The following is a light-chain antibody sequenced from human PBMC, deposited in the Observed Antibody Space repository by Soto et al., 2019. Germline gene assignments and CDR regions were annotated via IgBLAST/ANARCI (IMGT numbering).Light chain of an antibody. CDR2: AAS. CDR3: QQRNSYPPRT. J-gene: IGKJ4*01. Sequence: DIQLTQSPSFLSASVGDRVTITCRASQGFSSNLAWYQQKPGKAPKLLIYAASSLQSGVPSSFSGSGSGTEFTLTISSLQPEDFATYYCQQRNSYPPRTFGGGTKVEIK. CDR1: QGFSSN. V-gene: IGKV1-9*01.